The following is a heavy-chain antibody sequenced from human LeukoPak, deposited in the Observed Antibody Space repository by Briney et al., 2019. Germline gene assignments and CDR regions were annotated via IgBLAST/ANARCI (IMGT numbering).Heavy chain of an antibody. V-gene: IGHV3-15*01. CDR3: TTWSSQFDY. Sequence: GGSHRLSCAASGFTFSDTCMTRGRQALGKGLECVGFIQSKTDGGTTDSATRVKDRFSGSRDDSKNTLYLQMNSLKTEDTAVYYCTTWSSQFDYWGQGTLVSVSS. CDR1: GFTFSDTC. D-gene: IGHD6-6*01. CDR2: IQSKTDGGTT. J-gene: IGHJ4*02.